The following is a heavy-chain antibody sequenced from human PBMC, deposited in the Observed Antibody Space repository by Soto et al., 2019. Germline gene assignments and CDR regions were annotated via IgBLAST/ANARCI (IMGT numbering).Heavy chain of an antibody. CDR3: ARDGTQSAWSVQDY. Sequence: QVQLQESGPGLVKPSQTLSLTCTVSGGSISSGSAYWSWIRQHPGKGLEWIGYIYFSGSTYYNPSLKGRVKISVDTSKSQFYLRLTSVTAADTAVYYCARDGTQSAWSVQDYWGQGTLVTVSS. V-gene: IGHV4-31*03. CDR2: IYFSGST. J-gene: IGHJ4*02. D-gene: IGHD6-19*01. CDR1: GGSISSGSAY.